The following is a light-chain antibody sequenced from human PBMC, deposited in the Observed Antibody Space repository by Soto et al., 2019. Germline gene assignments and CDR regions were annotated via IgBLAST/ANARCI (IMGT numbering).Light chain of an antibody. CDR2: WAS. V-gene: IGKV4-1*01. CDR3: QQYNSPWT. CDR1: QSVLYSSNNKNY. J-gene: IGKJ1*01. Sequence: DIVMTQSPDSLAVSLGERATINCKSSQSVLYSSNNKNYLAWYQQKPGQPPKALIYWASTRESGVPDRFSGSGSGTDFTLTISSLQPEDFATYYCQQYNSPWTFGQGTKVDIK.